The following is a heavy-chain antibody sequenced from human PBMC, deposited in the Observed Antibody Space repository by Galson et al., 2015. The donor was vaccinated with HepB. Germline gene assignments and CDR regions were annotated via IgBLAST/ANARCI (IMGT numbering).Heavy chain of an antibody. CDR3: AREAKVAGHFDY. J-gene: IGHJ4*02. Sequence: SVKVSCKASGGTFSKYSFSWVRQAPGQGLEWMGRFIPINDIPNCTQKFHGRLTMTADRSTNAAYMELSGLTSQDTAVYYCAREAKVAGHFDYWGLGTLVTVSS. V-gene: IGHV1-69*04. CDR2: FIPINDIP. D-gene: IGHD6-19*01. CDR1: GGTFSKYS.